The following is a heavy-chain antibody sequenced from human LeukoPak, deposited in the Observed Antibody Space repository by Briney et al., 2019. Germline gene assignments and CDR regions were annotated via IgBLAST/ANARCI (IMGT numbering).Heavy chain of an antibody. V-gene: IGHV3-21*01. CDR1: GFTFSSYG. CDR2: ISSSSSYI. Sequence: NPGGSLRLSCAASGFTFSSYGMHWVRQAPGKGLEWVSSISSSSSYIDYADSVKGRFTISRDNAKNSLYLQMKSLRAEDTAVYYCARDRGSDFDYWGQGTLVTVSS. J-gene: IGHJ4*02. CDR3: ARDRGSDFDY.